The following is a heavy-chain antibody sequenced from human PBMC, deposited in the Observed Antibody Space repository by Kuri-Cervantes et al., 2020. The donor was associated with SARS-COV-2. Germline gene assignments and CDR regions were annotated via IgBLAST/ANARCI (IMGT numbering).Heavy chain of an antibody. D-gene: IGHD6-19*01. CDR1: GFTFSSYA. J-gene: IGHJ4*02. V-gene: IGHV3-23*01. CDR2: ISGSGGST. Sequence: LSLTCAASGFTFSSYAMSWVRQAPGKGLEWVSAISGSGGSTYYADSVKGRFTISRDNSKNTLYLQMNSLRAEDTAVYYCAKEQWLVRAPFNYWGQGTLVTVSS. CDR3: AKEQWLVRAPFNY.